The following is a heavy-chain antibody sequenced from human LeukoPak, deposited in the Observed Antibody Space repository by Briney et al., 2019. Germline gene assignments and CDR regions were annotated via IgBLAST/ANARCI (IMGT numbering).Heavy chain of an antibody. D-gene: IGHD2-2*02. V-gene: IGHV3-7*01. J-gene: IGHJ3*02. CDR2: IKQDGSEK. CDR1: GFTFSSYW. CDR3: ARVRIVVVPAAITGAFDI. Sequence: GGSLRLSCAASGFTFSSYWMSWVRQAPGKGLEWVANIKQDGSEKYYVDSVKARFTISRDNAKNSLYLQMNSLRAEDTAVYYCARVRIVVVPAAITGAFDIWGQGTMVTVSS.